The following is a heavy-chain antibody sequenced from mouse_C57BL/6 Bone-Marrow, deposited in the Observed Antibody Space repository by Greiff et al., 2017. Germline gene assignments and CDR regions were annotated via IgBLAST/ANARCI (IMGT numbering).Heavy chain of an antibody. J-gene: IGHJ4*01. V-gene: IGHV1-19*01. CDR3: ARLGTEDGSSYYAMDY. D-gene: IGHD1-1*01. CDR2: INPYNGGT. Sequence: VQLQQSGPVLVKPGASVKMSCKASGYTFTDYYMNWVKQSHGKSLEWIGVINPYNGGTSYNQKFKGKATLTVDKSSSTAYMELNSLTSEDSAVYYCARLGTEDGSSYYAMDYWGQGTSVTVSS. CDR1: GYTFTDYY.